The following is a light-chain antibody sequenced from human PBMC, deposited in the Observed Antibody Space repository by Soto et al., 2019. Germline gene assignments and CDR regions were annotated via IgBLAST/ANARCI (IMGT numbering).Light chain of an antibody. CDR3: QQYNSYSYT. CDR2: KAS. Sequence: DIQMTQSPSTLSASVGDRVTITCRASQSISSWLAWYQQKPGKAPKLLIYKASILESGVPSRFSGSGSGTEFTLTISSLQPDDFATYYCQQYNSYSYTFAQGTKLEIK. V-gene: IGKV1-5*03. J-gene: IGKJ2*01. CDR1: QSISSW.